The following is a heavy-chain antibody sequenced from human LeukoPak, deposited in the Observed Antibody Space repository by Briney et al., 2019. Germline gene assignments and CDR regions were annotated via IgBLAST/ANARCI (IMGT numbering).Heavy chain of an antibody. Sequence: PSETLSLTCTVSGGSISSYYWSWIRQPPGKGPEWIGYIYYSGMTNYNPSLKSRVTISLDTSKNQFSLKLSSVTAADTAVYYCASADYDDYYIDFWGQGTLVTVSP. D-gene: IGHD4-17*01. J-gene: IGHJ4*02. CDR3: ASADYDDYYIDF. V-gene: IGHV4-59*01. CDR1: GGSISSYY. CDR2: IYYSGMT.